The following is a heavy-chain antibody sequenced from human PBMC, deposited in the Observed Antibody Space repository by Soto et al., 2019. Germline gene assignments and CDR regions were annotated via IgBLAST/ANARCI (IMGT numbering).Heavy chain of an antibody. CDR1: GGSFSDHY. CDR3: TSGSDPAWEPPFY. CDR2: INHSGST. J-gene: IGHJ4*02. Sequence: PSETLSLTCAVHGGSFSDHYWTWIRQPPGKGLEWIGEINHSGSTNYNPSLKSRVTISVDTSKNHFSLKLSSVTAADTAVYYCTSGSDPAWEPPFYWGQGTLVTVSS. D-gene: IGHD1-26*01. V-gene: IGHV4-34*01.